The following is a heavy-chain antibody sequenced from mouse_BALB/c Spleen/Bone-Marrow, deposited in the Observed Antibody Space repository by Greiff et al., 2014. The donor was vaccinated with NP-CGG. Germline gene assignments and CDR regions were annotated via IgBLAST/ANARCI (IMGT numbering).Heavy chain of an antibody. D-gene: IGHD1-1*01. Sequence: QVQLQQPGPELVKPGASVKISCTGSGYAFSSSWMNWVKQRPGQGLEWIGRIYPGDGDTNSNGRFKGKATLTADGSSNTAYMQLSSLTSVDSAVYFCARSAYYGSSYGAMDYWGQGTSVTVSS. CDR2: IYPGDGDT. V-gene: IGHV1-82*01. CDR1: GYAFSSSW. CDR3: ARSAYYGSSYGAMDY. J-gene: IGHJ4*01.